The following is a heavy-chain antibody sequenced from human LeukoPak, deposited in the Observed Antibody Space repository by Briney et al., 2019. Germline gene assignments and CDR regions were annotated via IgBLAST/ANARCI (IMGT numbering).Heavy chain of an antibody. J-gene: IGHJ4*02. V-gene: IGHV4-59*08. CDR2: IYYSGST. Sequence: PSETLSLTCTVSGGSISSYYWNWIRQPPGKGLEWIGYIYYSGSTYYNPSLKSRVTISVDTSKNQFSLKLSSVTAADTAVYYCARGYDSSGYYYNYFDYWGQGTLVTVSS. CDR3: ARGYDSSGYYYNYFDY. D-gene: IGHD3-22*01. CDR1: GGSISSYY.